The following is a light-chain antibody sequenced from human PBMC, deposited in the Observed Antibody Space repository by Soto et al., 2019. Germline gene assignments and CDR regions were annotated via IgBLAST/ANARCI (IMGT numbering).Light chain of an antibody. CDR1: KLGDKY. CDR3: XAWDSSTVV. V-gene: IGLV3-1*01. CDR2: QDR. J-gene: IGLJ2*01. Sequence: SYELTQPPSVSVSPGQTASITCSGDKLGDKYACWYQQRPGQSPVLVIYQDRKRPSGIPERFSGSNSGNTATLTISGTQAXXXXXXXXXAWDSSTVVFGGGTKLTV.